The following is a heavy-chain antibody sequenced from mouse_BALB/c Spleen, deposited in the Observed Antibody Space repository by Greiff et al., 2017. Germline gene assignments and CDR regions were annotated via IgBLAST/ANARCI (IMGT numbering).Heavy chain of an antibody. CDR2: ISDGGSYT. V-gene: IGHV5-4*02. CDR3: ARALYAMDY. CDR1: GFTFSDYY. J-gene: IGHJ4*01. Sequence: EVHLVESGGDLVKPGGSLKLSCAASGFTFSDYYMYWVRQTPEKRLEWVATISDGGSYTYYPDSVKGRFTISRDNAKNNLYLQMSSLKSEDTAMYYCARALYAMDYWGQGTSVTVSS.